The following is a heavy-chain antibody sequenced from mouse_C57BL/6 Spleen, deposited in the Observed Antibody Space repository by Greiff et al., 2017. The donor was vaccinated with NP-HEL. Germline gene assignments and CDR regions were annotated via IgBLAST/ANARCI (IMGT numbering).Heavy chain of an antibody. J-gene: IGHJ4*01. CDR2: IYPGSGST. CDR1: GYTFTSYW. Sequence: VQLQQPGAELVKPGASVKMSCKASGYTFTSYWITWVKQRPGQGLEWIGDIYPGSGSTNYNEKFKSKATLTVDTSSSTAYMQLSSLTSEDSAVYYCARSDYYKGAMDYWGQGTSVTVSS. V-gene: IGHV1-55*01. CDR3: ARSDYYKGAMDY. D-gene: IGHD2-12*01.